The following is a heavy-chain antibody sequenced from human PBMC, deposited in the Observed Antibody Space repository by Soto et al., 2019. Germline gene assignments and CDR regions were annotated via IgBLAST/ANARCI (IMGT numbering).Heavy chain of an antibody. J-gene: IGHJ4*02. CDR3: ARYRREAVAGYTLDN. CDR1: GGFISSNY. D-gene: IGHD6-13*01. Sequence: SETLSLTCTVSGGFISSNYWTWIRQPPGKGLEWIGYVYNSGSTNYNPSLKSRVTISEDTSKSQFSLKVNSMTAADTAVYYCARYRREAVAGYTLDNWGQGIWVTVS. CDR2: VYNSGST. V-gene: IGHV4-59*01.